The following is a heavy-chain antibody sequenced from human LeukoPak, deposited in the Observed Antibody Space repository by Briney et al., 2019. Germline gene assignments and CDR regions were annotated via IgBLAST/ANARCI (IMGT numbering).Heavy chain of an antibody. CDR1: GYTFTSYY. D-gene: IGHD6-13*01. CDR3: ARVPDSSSWYRTYYFDY. V-gene: IGHV1-46*01. CDR2: INPSGGST. J-gene: IGHJ4*02. Sequence: ASVKVSCKAFGYTFTSYYMHWVRQAPGQGLESMGIINPSGGSTSYAQKFQGRVTMTRDTSTSTVYMELSSLRSEDTAVYYCARVPDSSSWYRTYYFDYWGQGTLVTVSS.